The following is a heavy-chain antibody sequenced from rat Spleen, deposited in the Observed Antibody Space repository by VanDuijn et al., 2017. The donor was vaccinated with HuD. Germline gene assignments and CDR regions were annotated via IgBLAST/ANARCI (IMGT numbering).Heavy chain of an antibody. D-gene: IGHD1-1*01. CDR3: AGLMVG. V-gene: IGHV5-54*01. Sequence: EVKLVESGGGLVQPGNSLTLPCLASGFTFSNHGMHWIRQATKKGLEWIAMIYNDSSTMFYADPVKGRFTISRDNSKNTLYLEMNSLRSEDTAMDYCAGLMVGWGQGTLVTVSS. CDR1: GFTFSNHG. CDR2: IYNDSSTM. J-gene: IGHJ3*01.